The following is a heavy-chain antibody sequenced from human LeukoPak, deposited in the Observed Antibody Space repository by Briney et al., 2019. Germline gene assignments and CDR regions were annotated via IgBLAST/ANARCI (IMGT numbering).Heavy chain of an antibody. J-gene: IGHJ4*02. CDR1: GGSISSTSWY. V-gene: IGHV4-39*01. CDR3: ASEVQLYGY. D-gene: IGHD5-24*01. Sequence: SETLSLTCTVSGGSISSTSWYWGWIRQPPGKGLEWIASIYYSRTTYYNSSLQSRVTISVDTSKNQFSLKLSSVTAADTAVYYCASEVQLYGYWGQGTLVTVSS. CDR2: IYYSRTT.